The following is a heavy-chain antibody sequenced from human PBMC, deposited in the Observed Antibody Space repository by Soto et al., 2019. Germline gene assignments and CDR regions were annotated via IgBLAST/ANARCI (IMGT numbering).Heavy chain of an antibody. J-gene: IGHJ6*02. D-gene: IGHD6-13*01. V-gene: IGHV5-51*01. CDR3: AKTAAGGKHYYRMDV. Sequence: GESLKISCKGSGYSFTSYWIGWARQMPGKGLEWMGIIYPGDSDTRYSPSFQGQVTISADKSISTAYLQWSSLKASDTAMYYCAKTAAGGKHYYRMDVWGQGTTVTVSS. CDR1: GYSFTSYW. CDR2: IYPGDSDT.